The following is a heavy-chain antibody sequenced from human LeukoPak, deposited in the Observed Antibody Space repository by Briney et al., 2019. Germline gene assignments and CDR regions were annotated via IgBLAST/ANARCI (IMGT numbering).Heavy chain of an antibody. V-gene: IGHV1-46*01. CDR1: GYTFTSYY. Sequence: ASVKVSCKASGYTFTSYYMHWVRQAPGQGLEWTGIINPSGGSTSYAQKFQGRVTMTRDTSTSTVYMELSSLRSEDTAVYYCARASASYGCDYWGRGTLVTVSS. CDR2: INPSGGST. D-gene: IGHD5-18*01. CDR3: ARASASYGCDY. J-gene: IGHJ4*02.